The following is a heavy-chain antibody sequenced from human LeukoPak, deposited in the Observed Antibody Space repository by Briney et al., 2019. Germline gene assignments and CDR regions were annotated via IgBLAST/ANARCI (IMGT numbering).Heavy chain of an antibody. Sequence: GGSLRLSCAASGFTFSSYAMHWVRQAPGKGLEWVAVISYDGSNKYYADSVKGRFTISRDNSKNTLYLQMDSLSAEDTAVYYCARDLTGYSNFDYWGPGTLVTVSS. J-gene: IGHJ4*02. V-gene: IGHV3-30-3*01. CDR3: ARDLTGYSNFDY. CDR2: ISYDGSNK. CDR1: GFTFSSYA. D-gene: IGHD3-9*01.